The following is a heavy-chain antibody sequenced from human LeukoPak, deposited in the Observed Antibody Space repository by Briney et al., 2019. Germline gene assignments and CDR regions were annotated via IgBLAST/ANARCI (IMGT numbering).Heavy chain of an antibody. D-gene: IGHD2-2*01. Sequence: GGSLRLSCAASGVTFSSYAMSWVRQAPGKGLEWVSVISGGGGSTYYADSVKGRFTISRDNSKNTLFLQMNSLRAEDTAVYYCAKGGYCSSTSCYVGWFDPWGQGTLVTVSS. J-gene: IGHJ5*02. CDR2: ISGGGGST. CDR1: GVTFSSYA. CDR3: AKGGYCSSTSCYVGWFDP. V-gene: IGHV3-23*01.